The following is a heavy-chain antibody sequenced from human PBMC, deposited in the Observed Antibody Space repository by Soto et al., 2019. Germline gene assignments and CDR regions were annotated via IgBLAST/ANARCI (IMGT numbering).Heavy chain of an antibody. CDR3: ARGRSSSFTSPLDY. J-gene: IGHJ4*02. Sequence: SVKVSFKASGGTFSSYASSWVRQAPGQGLEWMGGIIPIFGTANYAQKFQGRVTITADKSTSTAYMELSSLRSEDTAVYYCARGRSSSFTSPLDYWGQGTLVTVSS. V-gene: IGHV1-69*06. D-gene: IGHD6-6*01. CDR2: IIPIFGTA. CDR1: GGTFSSYA.